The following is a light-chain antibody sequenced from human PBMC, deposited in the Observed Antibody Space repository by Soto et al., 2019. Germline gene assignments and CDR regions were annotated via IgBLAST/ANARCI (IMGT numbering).Light chain of an antibody. Sequence: EIVLTQSPGTLSLSPGERATLSCRASQSVSSSYLAWYQQKPGQAPRLLIYGASSRATGIPDRFSGSGSGTDFTLTINRLEPEVSAVYYCQQYGSSPPLTFGGGTKVEIK. J-gene: IGKJ4*01. CDR1: QSVSSSY. V-gene: IGKV3-20*01. CDR2: GAS. CDR3: QQYGSSPPLT.